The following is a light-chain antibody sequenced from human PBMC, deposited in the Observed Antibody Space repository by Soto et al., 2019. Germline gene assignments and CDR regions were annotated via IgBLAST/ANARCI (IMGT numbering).Light chain of an antibody. J-gene: IGKJ3*01. CDR3: QQFGSSPGFT. V-gene: IGKV3-20*01. Sequence: EIVLTQSPGTLSLSPGERATLSCRASQSINSRYLAWYQQKPGQAPRLLIYGASSSATGIPDRFSGRGSGTDFTLTISRLEPEDFAVYYCQQFGSSPGFTFGPGTIVDIK. CDR2: GAS. CDR1: QSINSRY.